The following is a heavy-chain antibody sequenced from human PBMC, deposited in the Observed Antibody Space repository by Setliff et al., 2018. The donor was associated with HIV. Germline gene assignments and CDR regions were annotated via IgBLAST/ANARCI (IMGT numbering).Heavy chain of an antibody. Sequence: GGSLRLSCAASGFSFGNAWMSWVRQAAGKGLEWVGRIRSKIDGETTDYAAPVKGRFTISRDDSKNTLYLQMNSLKIEDTAVYYCGVGAFEGHSYGWVERYFDYWGQGTLVTVSS. V-gene: IGHV3-15*01. D-gene: IGHD5-18*01. J-gene: IGHJ4*02. CDR2: IRSKIDGETT. CDR1: GFSFGNAW. CDR3: GVGAFEGHSYGWVERYFDY.